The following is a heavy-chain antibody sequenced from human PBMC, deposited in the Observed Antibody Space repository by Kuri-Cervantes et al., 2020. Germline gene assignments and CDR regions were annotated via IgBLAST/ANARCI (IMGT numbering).Heavy chain of an antibody. CDR3: ARVGGPGNAVPGPFDY. CDR2: ISGSGGST. CDR1: GFTFSTYA. D-gene: IGHD6-19*01. Sequence: GGSLRLSCAASGFTFSTYAMSWVRQAPGKGLEWVTAISGSGGSTYYADSVKGRFTISRYNSKIKLYLQMNSLREEDTAVYYCARVGGPGNAVPGPFDYWGQGSLVTVSS. J-gene: IGHJ4*02. V-gene: IGHV3-23*01.